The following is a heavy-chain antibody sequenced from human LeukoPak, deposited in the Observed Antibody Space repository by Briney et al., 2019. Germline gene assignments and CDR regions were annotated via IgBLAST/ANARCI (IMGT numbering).Heavy chain of an antibody. CDR1: GFTFDDYA. CDR3: AKEYYYVH. J-gene: IGHJ4*02. CDR2: ISWNSGII. Sequence: GRSLRLSCAASGFTFDDYAMHWVRQAPGKGLEWVSGISWNSGIIGYADSVKGRFTISRDNSKNTLYLQMNSLRAEDTAVYYCAKEYYYVHWGQGTLVTVSS. V-gene: IGHV3-9*01.